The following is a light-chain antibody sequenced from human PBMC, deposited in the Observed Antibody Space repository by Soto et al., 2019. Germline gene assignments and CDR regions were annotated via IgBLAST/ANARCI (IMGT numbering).Light chain of an antibody. V-gene: IGLV2-23*01. CDR1: TSDVGFYNF. CDR3: CSYSSSSHYV. J-gene: IGLJ1*01. CDR2: EGS. Sequence: QSALTQPASVSGSPGHSITIFCTGTTSDVGFYNFVSWYQHRPGKAPKVILYEGSKRPSGVSNRFSGSKSGNTASLTISGLQAEDEAYYFCCSYSSSSHYVFGSGTKLTVL.